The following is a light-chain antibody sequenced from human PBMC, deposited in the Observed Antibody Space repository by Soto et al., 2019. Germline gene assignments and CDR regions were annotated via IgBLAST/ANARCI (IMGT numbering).Light chain of an antibody. CDR2: SND. CDR3: SANDDSLGGPV. V-gene: IGLV1-47*02. J-gene: IGLJ2*01. CDR1: NSNVETNY. Sequence: QSVLTQPPSASGTPGQRVTIACYGSNSNVETNYVYWYQQVAGTAPKLLIYSNDQRPSGVPDRFSASKSGTSASLDISGLRSEDEADYYCSANDDSLGGPVFGGGTKLTVL.